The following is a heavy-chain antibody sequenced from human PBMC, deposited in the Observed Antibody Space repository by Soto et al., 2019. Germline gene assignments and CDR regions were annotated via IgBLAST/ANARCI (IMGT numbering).Heavy chain of an antibody. CDR3: AKDGGTTVTTGDFDY. CDR1: GFTFSSYG. D-gene: IGHD4-4*01. Sequence: GGSLRLSCAASGFTFSSYGMHWVRQAPGKGLEWVAVISYDGSNKYYADSVKGRFTISRDNSKNTLYLQMNSLRAEDTAVYYCAKDGGTTVTTGDFDYWGQGTLVTVSS. J-gene: IGHJ4*02. CDR2: ISYDGSNK. V-gene: IGHV3-30*18.